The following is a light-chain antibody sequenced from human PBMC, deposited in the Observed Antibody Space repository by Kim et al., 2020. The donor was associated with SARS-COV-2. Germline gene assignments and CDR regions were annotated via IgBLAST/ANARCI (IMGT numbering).Light chain of an antibody. CDR1: NLRSYY. Sequence: SSELTQDPAVSVALGQTVTITCRGDNLRSYYASWYQQKPGQAPALVTYGKTNRPSGIPDRFSDSNSGDTASLTITGAQAEDEADYYCASRDRTGIYDYVFGSGTKVTVL. J-gene: IGLJ1*01. V-gene: IGLV3-19*01. CDR3: ASRDRTGIYDYV. CDR2: GKT.